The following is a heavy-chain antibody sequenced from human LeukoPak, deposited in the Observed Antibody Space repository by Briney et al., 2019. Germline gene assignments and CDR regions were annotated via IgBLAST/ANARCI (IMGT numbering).Heavy chain of an antibody. CDR1: GFTFSNAW. D-gene: IGHD7-27*01. Sequence: GSLRLSCTASGFTFSNAWMSWVRQAPGKGLEWVSTITVSGGSTYYADSVKGRFTISRDNSKNTLFLQMNSLRAEDTAVYYCAKVVGRGSGDPDWGQGTLVTVSS. CDR3: AKVVGRGSGDPD. CDR2: ITVSGGST. J-gene: IGHJ4*02. V-gene: IGHV3-23*01.